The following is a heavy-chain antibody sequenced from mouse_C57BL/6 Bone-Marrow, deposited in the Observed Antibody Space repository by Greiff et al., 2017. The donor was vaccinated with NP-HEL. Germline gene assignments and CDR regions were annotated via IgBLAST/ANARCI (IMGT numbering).Heavy chain of an antibody. J-gene: IGHJ2*01. V-gene: IGHV14-4*01. D-gene: IGHD1-1*01. Sequence: EVQLQQSGAELVRPGASVKLSCTASGFNIKDDYMHWVKQRPEQGLEWIGWLDPENGDTEYASKFQGKATITADTSSNTAYLQLSSLTSEDTAVYYCTSDYYGSRDYWGQGTTLTVSS. CDR1: GFNIKDDY. CDR3: TSDYYGSRDY. CDR2: LDPENGDT.